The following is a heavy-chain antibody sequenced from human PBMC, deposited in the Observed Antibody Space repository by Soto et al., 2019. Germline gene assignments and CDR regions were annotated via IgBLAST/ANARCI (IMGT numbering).Heavy chain of an antibody. CDR1: GGTFSSYA. D-gene: IGHD3-22*01. CDR2: IIPIFGTA. CDR3: ARDPSVSYYYASSGLFFDY. Sequence: VASVKVSCKASGGTFSSYAISWVRQAPGQGLEWMGGIIPIFGTANYAQKFQGRVTITADKSTSTAYMELSSLRSEDTAVYYCARDPSVSYYYASSGLFFDYWGQGTLVTVSS. J-gene: IGHJ4*02. V-gene: IGHV1-69*06.